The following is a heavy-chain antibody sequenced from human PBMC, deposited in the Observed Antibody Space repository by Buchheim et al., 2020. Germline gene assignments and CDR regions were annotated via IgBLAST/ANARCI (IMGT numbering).Heavy chain of an antibody. CDR1: GFPFSSYW. CDR3: AREGNDYGDYFQH. V-gene: IGHV3-7*01. D-gene: IGHD4-17*01. Sequence: EVQLVESGGGLVQPGGSLRLSCAASGFPFSSYWMSWVRQAPGKGLEWVANIKQVGSEQSYVDSVKGRLPISRDNAKNSLYLQMNSLRAEDTAVYYCAREGNDYGDYFQHWGQGTL. CDR2: IKQVGSEQ. J-gene: IGHJ1*01.